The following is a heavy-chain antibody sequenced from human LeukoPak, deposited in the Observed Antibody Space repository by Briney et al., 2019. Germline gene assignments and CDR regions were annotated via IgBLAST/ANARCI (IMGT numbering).Heavy chain of an antibody. D-gene: IGHD1-7*01. Sequence: GGSLRLSCAASGFTFSSYAMSWVRQAPGKGLEWGSSISGSGGSTYYADSVKGRFTIPRDNSENTLYLQMNSLRGEDTAVYYCAKDREGTIADYFDYWGQGTLVTVSS. CDR2: ISGSGGST. CDR1: GFTFSSYA. CDR3: AKDREGTIADYFDY. J-gene: IGHJ4*02. V-gene: IGHV3-23*01.